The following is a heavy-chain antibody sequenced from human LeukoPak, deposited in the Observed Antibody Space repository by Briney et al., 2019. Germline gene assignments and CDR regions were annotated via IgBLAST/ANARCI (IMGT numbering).Heavy chain of an antibody. J-gene: IGHJ4*02. CDR1: GGSFGGYY. CDR3: AREVVYIAAAGTQIDNFDY. CDR2: INHSGST. D-gene: IGHD6-13*01. Sequence: SETLSLTCAVYGGSFGGYYWSWIRQPPGKGLEWIGEINHSGSTNYNPSLKSRVTISVDTSKNQFSLKLSSVTAADTAVYYCAREVVYIAAAGTQIDNFDYWGQGTLVTVSS. V-gene: IGHV4-34*01.